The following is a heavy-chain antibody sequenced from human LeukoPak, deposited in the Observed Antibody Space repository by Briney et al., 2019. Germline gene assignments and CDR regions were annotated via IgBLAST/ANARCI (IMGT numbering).Heavy chain of an antibody. J-gene: IGHJ4*02. CDR3: ARETYSSSSYFDY. CDR1: GGSFSGYY. CDR2: INHSGST. Sequence: SETLSLTCAVYGGSFSGYYWSWIRQPPGKGLEWIGEINHSGSTNYNPSLKSRVTISVDTSKNQFSLKLSSVTAADTAVYYCARETYSSSSYFDYWGQGTLVTVSS. V-gene: IGHV4-34*01. D-gene: IGHD6-6*01.